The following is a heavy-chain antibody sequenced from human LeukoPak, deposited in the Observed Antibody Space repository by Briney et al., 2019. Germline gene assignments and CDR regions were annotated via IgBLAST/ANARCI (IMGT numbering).Heavy chain of an antibody. CDR3: ATPLGGYGGNSDWYFDL. Sequence: ASVKVSCKASGGTFSSYAISWVRQAPGQGLEWMGGIIPIFGTANYAQKFQGRVTITTDESTSTAYMELSSLRSEDTAVYYCATPLGGYGGNSDWYFDLWGRGTLVTVSS. V-gene: IGHV1-69*05. CDR2: IIPIFGTA. D-gene: IGHD4-23*01. CDR1: GGTFSSYA. J-gene: IGHJ2*01.